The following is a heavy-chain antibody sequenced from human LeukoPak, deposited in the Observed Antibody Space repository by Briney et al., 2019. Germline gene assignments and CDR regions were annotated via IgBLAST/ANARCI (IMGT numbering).Heavy chain of an antibody. V-gene: IGHV3-9*01. J-gene: IGHJ4*02. Sequence: PGRPLRLSCAASGFTFDDYAMHWVRQAPGKGLEWVSGISWNSGSIGYADSVKGRFTISRDNAKNSLYLQMISLRVEDTALYYCAKSIEGSGSYYDSYFDYWGQGTLVTVSS. CDR2: ISWNSGSI. CDR1: GFTFDDYA. D-gene: IGHD3-10*01. CDR3: AKSIEGSGSYYDSYFDY.